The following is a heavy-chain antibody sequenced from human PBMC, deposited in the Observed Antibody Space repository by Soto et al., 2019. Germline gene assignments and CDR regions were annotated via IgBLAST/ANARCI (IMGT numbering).Heavy chain of an antibody. V-gene: IGHV1-18*01. J-gene: IGHJ3*02. Sequence: GASVKVSGTASGYTFTNYGISWVRQAPGQGLEWMGWISAYNGNTNYAQKLQGRVTMTTDTSTSTAYMELRSLRSDDTAVYYCARYSGYDDAFDIWGQGTMVTVS. CDR2: ISAYNGNT. D-gene: IGHD5-12*01. CDR3: ARYSGYDDAFDI. CDR1: GYTFTNYG.